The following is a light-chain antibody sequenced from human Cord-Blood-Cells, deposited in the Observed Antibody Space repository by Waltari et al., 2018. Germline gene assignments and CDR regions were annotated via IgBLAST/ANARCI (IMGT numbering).Light chain of an antibody. V-gene: IGLV2-23*02. CDR1: SRDVGSYNL. Sequence: QSALTQPASVSGSPGQSITISCTGTSRDVGSYNLVSWSQQHPGKAPKLMIYEVSKRPSGVSNRFSGSKSGNTASLTISGLQAEDEADYYCCSYAGSSTWVFGTGTKVTVL. J-gene: IGLJ1*01. CDR2: EVS. CDR3: CSYAGSSTWV.